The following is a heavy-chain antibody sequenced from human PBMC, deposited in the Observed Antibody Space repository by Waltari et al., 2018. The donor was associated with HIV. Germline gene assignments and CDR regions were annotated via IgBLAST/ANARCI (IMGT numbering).Heavy chain of an antibody. CDR3: ARDIMVRGVVDY. Sequence: VQLQESGSGLVKPSETLSLTCTVPGGSVSSGSSYRSWIRQPPGKGLEWIGYIYYSGSTNYNPSLKSRVTISVDTSKNQFSLKLSSVTAADTAVYYCARDIMVRGVVDYWGQGTLVTVSS. D-gene: IGHD3-10*01. CDR2: IYYSGST. CDR1: GGSVSSGSSY. V-gene: IGHV4-61*01. J-gene: IGHJ4*02.